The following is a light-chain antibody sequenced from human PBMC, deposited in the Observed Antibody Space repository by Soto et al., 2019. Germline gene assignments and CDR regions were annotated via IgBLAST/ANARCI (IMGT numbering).Light chain of an antibody. J-gene: IGKJ2*01. CDR2: GAS. V-gene: IGKV3-15*01. CDR1: QSVSSN. CDR3: QQYNNWSPGT. Sequence: EIVMTQSPATLSVSPGERATLSCRASQSVSSNLAWYQQKPGQAPRLPIHGASTRATGIPARFSGSGSGTEFTLTISSLQSEDFAVYYCQQYNNWSPGTFGQGTKLEIK.